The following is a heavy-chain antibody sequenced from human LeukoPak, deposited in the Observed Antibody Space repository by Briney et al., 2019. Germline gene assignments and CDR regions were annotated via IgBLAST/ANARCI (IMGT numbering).Heavy chain of an antibody. J-gene: IGHJ4*02. CDR2: IYYSGST. D-gene: IGHD3-3*01. CDR3: ARRSGYSTGFDY. Sequence: SETLSLTCTVSGGSISSSSYYWGWIRQPPGKGLEWIGSIYYSGSTYYNPSLKSRVTISVDTSKNQFSLKLSSVTAADTAVYYCARRSGYSTGFDYWGQGTLVTVSS. CDR1: GGSISSSSYY. V-gene: IGHV4-39*01.